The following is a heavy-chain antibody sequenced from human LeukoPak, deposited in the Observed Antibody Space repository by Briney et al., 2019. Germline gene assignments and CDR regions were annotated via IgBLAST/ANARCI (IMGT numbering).Heavy chain of an antibody. D-gene: IGHD2-15*01. J-gene: IGHJ4*02. CDR3: ARDGSSCSGGSCYLVKYFAY. CDR1: GFTFSSYA. V-gene: IGHV3-30-3*01. CDR2: ISYDGSNK. Sequence: GGSLRLSCAASGFTFSSYAMQWVRQAPGKGLEWVAVISYDGSNKYYADSVKGRFILSRDSSKNTLYLQMNSLRAEDTAVYYSARDGSSCSGGSCYLVKYFAYWGQGILVTVPP.